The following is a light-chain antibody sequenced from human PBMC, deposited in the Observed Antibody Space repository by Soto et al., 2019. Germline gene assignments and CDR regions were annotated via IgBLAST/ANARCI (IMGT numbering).Light chain of an antibody. J-gene: IGLJ1*01. CDR2: DVS. Sequence: SALTQPASVSGSTGQSITISCTGTSSDVGGYNYVSWYQQHPGKAPKLMIYDVSNRPSGVSNRFSGSKSGNTASLTISGLQAEDEADYYCSSYTSSSTLVFGTGTKVTV. CDR3: SSYTSSSTLV. CDR1: SSDVGGYNY. V-gene: IGLV2-14*01.